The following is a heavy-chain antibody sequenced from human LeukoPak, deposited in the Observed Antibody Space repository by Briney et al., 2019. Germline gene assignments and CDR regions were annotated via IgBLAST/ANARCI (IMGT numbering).Heavy chain of an antibody. J-gene: IGHJ5*02. D-gene: IGHD6-13*01. V-gene: IGHV4-39*07. CDR1: GGSISSSSYY. CDR2: IYYSGST. Sequence: PSETLSLTCTVSGGSISSSSYYWGWIRQPPGKGLEWIGYIYYSGSTYYNPSLKSRVTISVDTSKNQFSLKLSSVTAADTAVYYCARVGRWGYSSSWYWFDPWGQGTLVTVSS. CDR3: ARVGRWGYSSSWYWFDP.